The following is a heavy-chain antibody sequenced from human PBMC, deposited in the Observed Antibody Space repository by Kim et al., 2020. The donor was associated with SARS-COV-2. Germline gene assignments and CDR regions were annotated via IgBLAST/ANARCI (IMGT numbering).Heavy chain of an antibody. V-gene: IGHV3-7*01. CDR2: IKQDGSEK. D-gene: IGHD5-18*01. Sequence: GGSLRLSCAASGFTFSSYWMSWVRQAPGKGLEWVANIKQDGSEKYYVDSVKGRFTISRDNAKNSLYLQMNSLRAEDTAVYYCARDRMRGYSLRWDVGDWPRWGQGTLVTVSS. CDR3: ARDRMRGYSLRWDVGDWPR. J-gene: IGHJ4*02. CDR1: GFTFSSYW.